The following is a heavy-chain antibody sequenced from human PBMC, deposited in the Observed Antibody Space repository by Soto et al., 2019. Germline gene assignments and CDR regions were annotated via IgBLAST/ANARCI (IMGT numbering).Heavy chain of an antibody. CDR1: GFTVSSNY. CDR3: AFEYSSSSYENPYYYYGMDV. CDR2: IYSGGST. D-gene: IGHD6-6*01. J-gene: IGHJ6*02. V-gene: IGHV3-53*01. Sequence: EVQLVESGGGLIQPGGSLRLSCAASGFTVSSNYMSWVRQAPGKGLEWVSVIYSGGSTYYADSVKGRFTISRDNSKNTLYLQMNSLRAEDTAVYYCAFEYSSSSYENPYYYYGMDVWGQGTTVTVSS.